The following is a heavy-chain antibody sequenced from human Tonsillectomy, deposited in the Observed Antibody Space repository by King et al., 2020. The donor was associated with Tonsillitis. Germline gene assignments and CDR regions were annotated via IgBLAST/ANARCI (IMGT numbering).Heavy chain of an antibody. CDR3: ATDRARVVAFYYFEY. J-gene: IGHJ4*02. CDR2: IIPVISLT. Sequence: QLVQSGAEVKKPGSSVKVSCQASGGSYNNYGINWVRQAPGQGLEWMGRIIPVISLTNYAQKFQGRVTISADKSTNTAYMELSCLISADTAVYFCATDRARVVAFYYFEYWGQGTLVTVSS. CDR1: GGSYNNYG. D-gene: IGHD2-21*01. V-gene: IGHV1-69*04.